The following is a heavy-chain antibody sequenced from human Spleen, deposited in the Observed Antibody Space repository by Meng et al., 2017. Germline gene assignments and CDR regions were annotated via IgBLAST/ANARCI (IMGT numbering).Heavy chain of an antibody. D-gene: IGHD2-2*01. CDR1: GGSFSGYN. Sequence: VQRKRSGPRLVRPSGTLCVPCAVYGGSFSGYNWSGIRQPPGKGLEWIGEINHSGSTNSNPSLKSRVTISVDTSKNQFSLKLSSVTAADTAVYYCARGAQLRYCSSTSCYPRRLNWFDPWGQGTLVTVSS. CDR3: ARGAQLRYCSSTSCYPRRLNWFDP. CDR2: INHSGST. J-gene: IGHJ5*02. V-gene: IGHV4-34*01.